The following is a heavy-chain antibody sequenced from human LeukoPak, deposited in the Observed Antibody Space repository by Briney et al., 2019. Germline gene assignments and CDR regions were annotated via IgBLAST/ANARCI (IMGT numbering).Heavy chain of an antibody. J-gene: IGHJ4*02. Sequence: GGSLRLSCAASGFVFSAFGMNWFRQAPGKGLEWLSYISSSGSTIYYADSVKGRFTISRDNAKNSLYLQMNSLRAEDTAVYYCARDQMIGGGDYWGQGTLVTVSS. D-gene: IGHD3-22*01. CDR2: ISSSGSTI. CDR1: GFVFSAFG. V-gene: IGHV3-11*01. CDR3: ARDQMIGGGDY.